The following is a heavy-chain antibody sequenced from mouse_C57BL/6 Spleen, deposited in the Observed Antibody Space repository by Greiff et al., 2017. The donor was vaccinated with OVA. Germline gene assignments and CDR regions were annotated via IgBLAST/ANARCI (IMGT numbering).Heavy chain of an antibody. V-gene: IGHV1-55*01. J-gene: IGHJ2*01. D-gene: IGHD2-5*01. CDR2: IYPGSGST. Sequence: QVQLKQPGAEFVKPGASVKMSCKASGYTFTSYWITWVKQRPGQGLEWIGDIYPGSGSTNYNEKFKSKVTLTVDTSSSTAYMQLSSLTSEDSAVYYCARGSNYEDYWGQGTTLTVSS. CDR1: GYTFTSYW. CDR3: ARGSNYEDY.